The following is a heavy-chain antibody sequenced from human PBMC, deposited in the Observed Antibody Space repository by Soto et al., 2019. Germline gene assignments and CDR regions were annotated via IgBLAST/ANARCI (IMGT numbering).Heavy chain of an antibody. Sequence: GESLKISCAASGFTFSSYAMSWVRQAPGKGLEWVSAISGSGGSTYYADSVKGRFTISRDNSKNTLYLQMNSLRAEDTAVYYCAKEVVVAATPYYYYYGMDVWGQGTTVTVSS. D-gene: IGHD2-15*01. CDR2: ISGSGGST. V-gene: IGHV3-23*01. CDR1: GFTFSSYA. J-gene: IGHJ6*02. CDR3: AKEVVVAATPYYYYYGMDV.